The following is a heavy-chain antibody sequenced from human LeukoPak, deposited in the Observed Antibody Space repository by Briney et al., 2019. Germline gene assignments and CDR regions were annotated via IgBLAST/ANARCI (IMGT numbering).Heavy chain of an antibody. CDR2: FDPEDGET. CDR3: ATVSIRYFDWLLY. Sequence: ASVKVSCKVSGYTLTGLSMHWVRQAPGKGLEWMGGFDPEDGETIYAQKFQGRVTMTEDTSTDTAYMELSSLRSEDTAVYYCATVSIRYFDWLLYWGQGTLVTVSS. V-gene: IGHV1-24*01. CDR1: GYTLTGLS. D-gene: IGHD3-9*01. J-gene: IGHJ4*02.